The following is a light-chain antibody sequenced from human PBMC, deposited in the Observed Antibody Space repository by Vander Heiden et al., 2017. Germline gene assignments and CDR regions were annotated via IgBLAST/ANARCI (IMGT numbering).Light chain of an antibody. CDR1: QSISSY. V-gene: IGKV1-39*01. Sequence: DIQMTQSPSSLSASVGDRVTITCRSSQSISSYLNWYQQKPVTAPTLLIYAASSLQSGVPSRFRGSGSGTDFTLTLSSLQPEDFATYYCQQSHSTPWTFDQGTKVEIK. CDR2: AAS. J-gene: IGKJ1*01. CDR3: QQSHSTPWT.